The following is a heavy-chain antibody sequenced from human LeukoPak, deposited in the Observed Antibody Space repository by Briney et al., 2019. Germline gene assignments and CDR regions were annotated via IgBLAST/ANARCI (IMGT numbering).Heavy chain of an antibody. D-gene: IGHD4-11*01. J-gene: IGHJ6*02. CDR2: ISSSSSYT. CDR3: ARAPHYSNYGPYYYGMDV. V-gene: IGHV3-11*06. CDR1: GFTFSDYY. Sequence: GVSLRLSCAASGFTFSDYYMSWIRQAPGKGLEWVSYISSSSSYTNYADSVKGRFTISRDNAKNSLYLQMNSLRAEDTAVYYCARAPHYSNYGPYYYGMDVWGQGTTVTVSS.